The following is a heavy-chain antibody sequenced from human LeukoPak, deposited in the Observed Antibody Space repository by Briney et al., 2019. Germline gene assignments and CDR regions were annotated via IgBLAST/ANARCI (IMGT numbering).Heavy chain of an antibody. D-gene: IGHD5-12*01. J-gene: IGHJ4*02. V-gene: IGHV3-30*18. CDR2: ISYDGSNK. Sequence: GGSLRLSCAASGFTFSSYGMRWVRQAPGKGLEWVAVISYDGSNKYYADSVKGRFTISRDNSKDTLYLQMNSLRAEDTAVYYCAKEMATEYYWGQGTLVTVSS. CDR3: AKEMATEYY. CDR1: GFTFSSYG.